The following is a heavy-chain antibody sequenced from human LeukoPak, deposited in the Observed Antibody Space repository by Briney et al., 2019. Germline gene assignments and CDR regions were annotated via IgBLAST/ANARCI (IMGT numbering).Heavy chain of an antibody. J-gene: IGHJ4*02. V-gene: IGHV3-30*18. Sequence: GRSLRLSCAASGFPFSSFGLHWVRQAPGKGLEWVALISYDGNNKYYPDSVKGRFTISRDNSKNTLYLQMNSLRADDTAVYYCAKDLGSGSFHLNAFDSWGQGTLVTVSS. CDR1: GFPFSSFG. CDR3: AKDLGSGSFHLNAFDS. D-gene: IGHD3-10*01. CDR2: ISYDGNNK.